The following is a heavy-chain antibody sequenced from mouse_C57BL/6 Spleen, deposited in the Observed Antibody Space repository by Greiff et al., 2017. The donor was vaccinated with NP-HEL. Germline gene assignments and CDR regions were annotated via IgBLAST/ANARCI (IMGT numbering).Heavy chain of an antibody. D-gene: IGHD3-2*02. J-gene: IGHJ2*01. Sequence: QVQLKESGPELVKPGASVKLSCKASGYTFTSYDINWVKQRPGQGLEWIGWIYPRDGSTKYNEKFKGKATLTVDTSSSTAYMELHSLTSEDSAVYFCARGKTAQATNLYFDYWGQGTTLTVSS. V-gene: IGHV1-85*01. CDR3: ARGKTAQATNLYFDY. CDR2: IYPRDGST. CDR1: GYTFTSYD.